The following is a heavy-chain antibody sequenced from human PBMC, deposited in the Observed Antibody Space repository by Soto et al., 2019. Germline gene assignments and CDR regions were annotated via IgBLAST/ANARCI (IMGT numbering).Heavy chain of an antibody. D-gene: IGHD5-12*01. Sequence: PSETLSLTCAVYGGSFSGYYWSWIRQPPGKGLEWIGEINHSGSTNYNPSLKSRVTISVDTSKNQFSLKLSSVTAADTAVYYCARGGYSGYDLYFDYWGQGTLVTVSS. CDR2: INHSGST. V-gene: IGHV4-34*01. CDR1: GGSFSGYY. CDR3: ARGGYSGYDLYFDY. J-gene: IGHJ4*02.